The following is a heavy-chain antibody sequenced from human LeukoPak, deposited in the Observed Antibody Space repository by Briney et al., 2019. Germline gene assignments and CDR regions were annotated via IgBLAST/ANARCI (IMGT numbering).Heavy chain of an antibody. CDR3: ARDRGIVVVITLDAFDI. CDR1: GFTFSSYW. V-gene: IGHV3-30-3*01. CDR2: ISYDGSNK. J-gene: IGHJ3*02. D-gene: IGHD3-22*01. Sequence: GGSLRLSCAASGFTFSSYWMSWVRQAPGKGLEWVAVISYDGSNKYYADSVKGRFTISRDNSKNTLYLQMNSLRAEDTAVYYCARDRGIVVVITLDAFDIWGQGTMVTVSS.